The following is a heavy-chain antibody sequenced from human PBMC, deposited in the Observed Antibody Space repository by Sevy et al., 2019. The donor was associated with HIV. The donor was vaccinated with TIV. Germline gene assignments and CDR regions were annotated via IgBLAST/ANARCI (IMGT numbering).Heavy chain of an antibody. J-gene: IGHJ4*02. CDR3: ASDSSGNGFDY. V-gene: IGHV3-21*01. CDR2: ISSSSSYI. CDR1: GFTFSSYS. Sequence: GGSLRLSCAASGFTFSSYSMNWVRQAPGKGLEWVSSISSSSSYIYYAASVKGRFTISRDNAKNSLYLQMNSLRAEDTAVYYFASDSSGNGFDYWGQGTLVTVSS. D-gene: IGHD6-19*01.